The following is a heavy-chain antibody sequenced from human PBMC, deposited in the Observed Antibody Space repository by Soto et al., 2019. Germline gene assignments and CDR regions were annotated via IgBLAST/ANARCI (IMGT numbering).Heavy chain of an antibody. CDR2: INHSGRT. CDR3: ARGSRGYSYGHGDY. V-gene: IGHV4-34*01. D-gene: IGHD5-18*01. CDR1: GGSFSGYY. Sequence: QVQLQQWGAGLLKPSETLSLTCAVYGGSFSGYYWSWIRQPPGKGLEWIGEINHSGRTNYNPSLKSRVTISVDTSKNQFSLKLSSVTAADTAVYYCARGSRGYSYGHGDYWGQGTLVTVSS. J-gene: IGHJ4*02.